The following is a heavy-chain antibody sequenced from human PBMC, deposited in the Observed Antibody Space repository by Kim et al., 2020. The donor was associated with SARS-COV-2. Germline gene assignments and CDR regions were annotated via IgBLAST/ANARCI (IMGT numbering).Heavy chain of an antibody. J-gene: IGHJ6*02. CDR1: GYTFTRYY. Sequence: ASVKVSCKASGYTFTRYYLHWVRQAPGQGLEWMGLINPSSDSTTYAQKFQGRVTMTRETSTSTVHMELSSLRSEDTAVYYCARAPLPLCYYEAYGMDVWG. V-gene: IGHV1-46*01. CDR3: ARAPLPLCYYEAYGMDV. D-gene: IGHD3-10*01. CDR2: INPSSDST.